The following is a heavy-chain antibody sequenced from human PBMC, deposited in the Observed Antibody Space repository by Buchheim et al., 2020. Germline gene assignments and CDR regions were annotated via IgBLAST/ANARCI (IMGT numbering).Heavy chain of an antibody. V-gene: IGHV2-70*01. J-gene: IGHJ4*02. Sequence: QVTLRESGPALVKPTQTLTLTCSFSGFSLSTAGVCVSWIRQPPGKALEWLALIDWDDDKYYSPSLKTRLTISKDTSKNQVVLEMTNMDPMDTATYFCARISSNWGAFDYWGQGTL. D-gene: IGHD3-16*01. CDR2: IDWDDDK. CDR3: ARISSNWGAFDY. CDR1: GFSLSTAGVC.